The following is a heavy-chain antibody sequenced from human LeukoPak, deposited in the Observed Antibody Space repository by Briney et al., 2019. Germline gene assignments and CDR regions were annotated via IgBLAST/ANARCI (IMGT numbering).Heavy chain of an antibody. V-gene: IGHV1-69*06. CDR1: GYTFTNYY. Sequence: ASVKVSCKASGYTFTNYYFHWVRQAPGQGLEWMGGIIPIFGTANYAQKFQGRVTITAGKSTSTAYMELSSLRSEDTAVYYCASVATRGGYCTNGVCYTEYYYMDVWGKGTTVTVSS. D-gene: IGHD2-8*01. CDR2: IIPIFGTA. CDR3: ASVATRGGYCTNGVCYTEYYYMDV. J-gene: IGHJ6*03.